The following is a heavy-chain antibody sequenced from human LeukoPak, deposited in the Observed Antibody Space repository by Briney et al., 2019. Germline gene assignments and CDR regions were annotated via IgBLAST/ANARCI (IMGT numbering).Heavy chain of an antibody. CDR1: GFTFSNYA. CDR3: AKGGYYDTTAYHYIDP. CDR2: IRYDGRSE. V-gene: IGHV3-30*02. Sequence: GGSLRLXCAASGFTFSNYAMHWVRQAPGKGLEWVAFIRYDGRSEYYANSVKGRFTISRDNSNNTLHLQMNSLTAEDTAVFYCAKGGYYDTTAYHYIDPWGQGTLVTVSS. J-gene: IGHJ5*02. D-gene: IGHD3-22*01.